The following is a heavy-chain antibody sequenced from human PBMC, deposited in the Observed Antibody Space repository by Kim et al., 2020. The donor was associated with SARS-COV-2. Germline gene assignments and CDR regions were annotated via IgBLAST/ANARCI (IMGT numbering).Heavy chain of an antibody. J-gene: IGHJ6*02. CDR3: ARDQDYYDSSGYYYYYYGMDV. CDR2: ISSSSSHI. Sequence: GGSLRLSCAASGFTFSRYSMNWVRQAPGKGLEWVSSISSSSSHIYYADSVKGRFTISRHNAKNSLYLQMKSLRAEDTAVYYCARDQDYYDSSGYYYYYYGMDVWGQGTTVTVSS. D-gene: IGHD3-22*01. V-gene: IGHV3-21*01. CDR1: GFTFSRYS.